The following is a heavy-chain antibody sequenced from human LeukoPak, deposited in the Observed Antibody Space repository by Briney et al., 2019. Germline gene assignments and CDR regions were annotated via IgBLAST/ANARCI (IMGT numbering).Heavy chain of an antibody. CDR1: GFTFSSSA. V-gene: IGHV3-30-3*01. D-gene: IGHD3-9*01. Sequence: PGGSLRLSCAASGFTFSSSAMHWVRQAPGKGLEWVAVISYDGSNKYYADSVKGRFTISRDNSKNTLYLQMNSLRAEDTAVYYCARDRGRDFDWLPYNWFDPWGQGTLVTVSS. CDR2: ISYDGSNK. J-gene: IGHJ5*02. CDR3: ARDRGRDFDWLPYNWFDP.